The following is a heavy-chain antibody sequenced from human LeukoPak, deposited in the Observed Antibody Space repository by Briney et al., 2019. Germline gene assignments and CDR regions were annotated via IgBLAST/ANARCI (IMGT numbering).Heavy chain of an antibody. CDR3: ARVPPTAYSSSSFDY. CDR2: ISAYNGNT. V-gene: IGHV1-18*01. D-gene: IGHD6-6*01. J-gene: IGHJ4*02. CDR1: GYTFTSYG. Sequence: ASVKVSCKASGYTFTSYGISWVRQAPGQGLEWMGWISAYNGNTNYAQKLQGRVTMTTDTSTSTAYMELRSLRSDDTAVYYCARVPPTAYSSSSFDYWSQGTLVTVSS.